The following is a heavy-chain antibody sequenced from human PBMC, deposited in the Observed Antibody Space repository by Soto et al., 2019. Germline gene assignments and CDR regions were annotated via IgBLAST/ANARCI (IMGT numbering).Heavy chain of an antibody. V-gene: IGHV3-66*01. CDR1: GFTVSSNY. CDR3: ASGGVDYGDYDFDY. J-gene: IGHJ4*02. D-gene: IGHD4-17*01. Sequence: GGSLRLSCAASGFTVSSNYMSWVRQAPGKGLEWVSVIYSGGSTYYADSVKGRFTISRDNSKNTLYLQMNSLRAEDTAVYYCASGGVDYGDYDFDYWGQGTLVTVSS. CDR2: IYSGGST.